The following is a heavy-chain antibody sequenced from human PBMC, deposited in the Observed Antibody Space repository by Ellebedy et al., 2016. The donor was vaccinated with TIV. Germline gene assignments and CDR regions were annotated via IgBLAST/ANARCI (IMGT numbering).Heavy chain of an antibody. D-gene: IGHD3-3*01. CDR1: GFTFGSYA. CDR2: LSGSGGRT. CDR3: AKGDEFWSGYSPTYHYGMDV. V-gene: IGHV3-23*01. J-gene: IGHJ6*02. Sequence: GESLKISXAASGFTFGSYAVNWVRQAPGKGLEWVSGLSGSGGRTYYADSVKGRFAISRDNFKNTVSLLMSSLRAEDMAVYYCAKGDEFWSGYSPTYHYGMDVWGQGTTVTVSS.